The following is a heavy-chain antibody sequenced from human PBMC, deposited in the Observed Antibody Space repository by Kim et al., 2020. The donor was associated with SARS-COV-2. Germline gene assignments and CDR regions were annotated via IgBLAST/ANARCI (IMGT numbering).Heavy chain of an antibody. D-gene: IGHD3-10*01. V-gene: IGHV3-11*06. CDR3: ARDLYYYGSGSYFAFDI. Sequence: GKGRFTISRDNAKNSLYLQMNSLRAEDTAVYYCARDLYYYGSGSYFAFDIWGQGTMVTVSS. J-gene: IGHJ3*02.